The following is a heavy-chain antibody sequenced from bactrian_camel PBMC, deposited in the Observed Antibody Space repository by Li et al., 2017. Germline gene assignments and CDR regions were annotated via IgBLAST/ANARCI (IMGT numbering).Heavy chain of an antibody. Sequence: DVQLVESGGGSVQAGGSLRLSCAASGNVNSYSSYCIAWFRQAPGEEREGVAAVGVRGSPVYEDSVKGRFTISRDNAKNTLYLQMNSLKTEDTAVYYCAATDGWVPSSLGQGTQVTVS. J-gene: IGHJ4*01. D-gene: IGHD5*01. CDR2: VGVRGSP. V-gene: IGHV3S67*01. CDR1: GNVNSYSSYC.